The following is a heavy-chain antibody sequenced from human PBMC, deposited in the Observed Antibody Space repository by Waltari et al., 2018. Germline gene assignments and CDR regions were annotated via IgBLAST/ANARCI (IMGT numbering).Heavy chain of an antibody. CDR2: ISWNSGSI. J-gene: IGHJ4*02. CDR1: GFTFDDYA. CDR3: AKDSSYYYDSSGYSLDY. Sequence: EVQLVESGGGLVQPGRSLRLSCAASGFTFDDYAMHWVRQAPGKGLEWVSGISWNSGSIVYADSVKGRFTISRDNAKNSLYLQMNSLRAEDTALYYCAKDSSYYYDSSGYSLDYWGQGTLVTVSS. V-gene: IGHV3-9*01. D-gene: IGHD3-22*01.